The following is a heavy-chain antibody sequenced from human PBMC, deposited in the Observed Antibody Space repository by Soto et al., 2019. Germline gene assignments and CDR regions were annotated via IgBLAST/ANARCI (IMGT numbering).Heavy chain of an antibody. Sequence: QVHLVQSGAEVKKPGASVKVSCKASGYTFNTYGITWVRQAPGQGLEWMAWINAYNGNTLYAKNLQGRVTMTTDTSTSTAYMEMRSLKSADTAVYYCARDRDRVADFWGQGTMVTVSS. V-gene: IGHV1-18*01. CDR3: ARDRDRVADF. CDR1: GYTFNTYG. D-gene: IGHD5-12*01. J-gene: IGHJ3*01. CDR2: INAYNGNT.